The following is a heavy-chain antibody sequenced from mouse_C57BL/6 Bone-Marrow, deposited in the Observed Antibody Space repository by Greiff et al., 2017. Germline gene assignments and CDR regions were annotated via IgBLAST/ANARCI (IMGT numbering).Heavy chain of an antibody. D-gene: IGHD2-12*01. CDR3: GGDGAHSDFRYWFAY. CDR2: IEPSDSYT. J-gene: IGHJ3*01. V-gene: IGHV1-50*01. CDR1: GYTFTSYW. Sequence: QVQLKQPGAELVKPGASVKLSCKASGYTFTSYWMQWVKQRPGQGLEWIGEIEPSDSYTNYNQKFKGKATLTVDTSSSPAYMQLSSLASEDSAVYYCGGDGAHSDFRYWFAYWGQGTLVTVSA.